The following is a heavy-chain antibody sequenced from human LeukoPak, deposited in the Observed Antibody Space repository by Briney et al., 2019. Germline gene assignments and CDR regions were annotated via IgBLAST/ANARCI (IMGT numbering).Heavy chain of an antibody. V-gene: IGHV3-48*03. CDR3: AKDLHEQWLVSADAFDI. Sequence: GGSLRLSCAASGFTFSSYEMNWVRQAPGKGLEWVSYISSSGSTIYYADSVKGRFTISRDNAKNSLYLQMNSLRAEDTALYYCAKDLHEQWLVSADAFDIWGLGTMVTVSS. CDR1: GFTFSSYE. J-gene: IGHJ3*02. CDR2: ISSSGSTI. D-gene: IGHD6-19*01.